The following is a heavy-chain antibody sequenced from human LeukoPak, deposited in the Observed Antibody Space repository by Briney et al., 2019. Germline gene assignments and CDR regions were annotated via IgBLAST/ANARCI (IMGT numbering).Heavy chain of an antibody. Sequence: ASVKVSCKASGYTFTGYYMHWVRQAPGQGLEWMGGIIPMFGTANYAQKFQGRVTITADESTTTAYMELSSLRSDDTAVYYCARVGTYCSSTSCYVRDYWGQGTLVTVSS. CDR1: GYTFTGYY. CDR2: IIPMFGTA. J-gene: IGHJ4*02. D-gene: IGHD2-2*01. V-gene: IGHV1-69*13. CDR3: ARVGTYCSSTSCYVRDY.